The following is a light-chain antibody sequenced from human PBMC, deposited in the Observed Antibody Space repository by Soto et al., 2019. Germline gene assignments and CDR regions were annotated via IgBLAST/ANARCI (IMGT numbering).Light chain of an antibody. V-gene: IGLV2-14*03. CDR2: DVN. J-gene: IGLJ2*01. CDR1: NNDVGAFDY. Sequence: QSALTQPASVSGSTGQSITISCTGTNNDVGAFDYVSWYQQHPGKAPKLILYDVNLRPSGISPRFSGSKSDNTASLTISGLLAEDDGLYYCTSYTGDNTVVFGGGTKLTV. CDR3: TSYTGDNTVV.